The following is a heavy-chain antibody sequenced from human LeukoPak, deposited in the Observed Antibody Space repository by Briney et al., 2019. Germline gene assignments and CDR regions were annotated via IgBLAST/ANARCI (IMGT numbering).Heavy chain of an antibody. J-gene: IGHJ5*02. CDR2: INHSRST. Sequence: SETLSLSCAVSGGSFSGYYWSWIRQPPGQGLEWIGGINHSRSTNYNPSLKSRVTTSVDQSKNQFSLKLSSVTAADTAVYYCARVDIAAGVNWFDPWGQGTLVTVPS. D-gene: IGHD6-13*01. CDR1: GGSFSGYY. V-gene: IGHV4-34*01. CDR3: ARVDIAAGVNWFDP.